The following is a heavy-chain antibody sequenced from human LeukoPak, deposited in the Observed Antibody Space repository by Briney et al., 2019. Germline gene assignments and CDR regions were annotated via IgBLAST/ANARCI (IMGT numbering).Heavy chain of an antibody. J-gene: IGHJ4*02. CDR1: GDSVSSDSAA. D-gene: IGHD6-13*01. V-gene: IGHV6-1*01. CDR3: ARDLSWSFDY. Sequence: SQTLSLTCAISGDSVSSDSAAWNWIRQSPSRGLEWLTRTYFRSKWYNAYALSVKSRITITPDTSKNQFSLQLTSVTPEDTAVYYCARDLSWSFDYWGQGTLVTVSS. CDR2: TYFRSKWYN.